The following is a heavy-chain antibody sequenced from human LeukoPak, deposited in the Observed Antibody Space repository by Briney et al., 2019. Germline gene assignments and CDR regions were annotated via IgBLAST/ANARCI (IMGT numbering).Heavy chain of an antibody. CDR3: AKDSGTMIVREGYFDY. D-gene: IGHD3-22*01. J-gene: IGHJ4*02. V-gene: IGHV3-15*01. CDR1: GFTFSNAW. Sequence: GGSLRLSCAASGFTFSNAWMSWVRQAPGKGLEWVGRIKSKTDGGTTDYAAPVKGRFTISRDNSKNTLYLQMNSLRAEDTAVYYCAKDSGTMIVREGYFDYWGQGTLVTASS. CDR2: IKSKTDGGTT.